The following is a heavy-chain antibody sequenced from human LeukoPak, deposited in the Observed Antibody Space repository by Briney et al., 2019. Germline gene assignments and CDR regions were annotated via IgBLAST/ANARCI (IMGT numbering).Heavy chain of an antibody. J-gene: IGHJ6*03. V-gene: IGHV3-23*01. CDR1: GFTFSSYG. CDR2: ISGSGGST. Sequence: GGTLRLSCAASGFTFSSYGMSWVRQAPGKGLEWVSAISGSGGSTYYADSVKGRFTISRDNAKNSLYLQMNSLRAEDTAVYYCARAPLEIVVVPADPMPLLYYYYYMDVWGKGTTVTISS. D-gene: IGHD2-2*01. CDR3: ARAPLEIVVVPADPMPLLYYYYYMDV.